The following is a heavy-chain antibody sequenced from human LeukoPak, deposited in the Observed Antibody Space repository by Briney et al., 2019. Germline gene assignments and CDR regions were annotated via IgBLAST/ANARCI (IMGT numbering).Heavy chain of an antibody. J-gene: IGHJ4*02. CDR2: IKQDGSDK. CDR3: ARGGGDY. CDR1: GFTFSDYW. Sequence: PGGSLRLSCVASGFTFSDYWMTWVRQAPGKGLEWVANIKQDGSDKKYVDSVKGRFTISRDNAKNSLYLQMDSQRDEDTAVYYCARGGGDYWGQGTLVTVTS. D-gene: IGHD1-26*01. V-gene: IGHV3-7*01.